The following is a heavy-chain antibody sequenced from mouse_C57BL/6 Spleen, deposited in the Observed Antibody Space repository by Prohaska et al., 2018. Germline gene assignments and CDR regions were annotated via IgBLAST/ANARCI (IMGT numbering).Heavy chain of an antibody. D-gene: IGHD1-1*01. CDR3: ARGYYGSSY. V-gene: IGHV3-6*01. J-gene: IGHJ2*01. CDR1: GYSITSASY. CDR2: IMYDSSN. Sequence: DVQLQESGPGLVKPSQSLSLTCSVTGYSITSASYWNWIRKFPGNKLEWMGYIMYDSSNNDNPSLKNRISITRETSKNQFFLKLNSVTTEDTATYYCARGYYGSSYWGQGTTLTVSS.